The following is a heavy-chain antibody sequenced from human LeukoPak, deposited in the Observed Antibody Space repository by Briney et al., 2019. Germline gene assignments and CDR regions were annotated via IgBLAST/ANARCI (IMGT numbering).Heavy chain of an antibody. V-gene: IGHV4-34*01. Sequence: SETLSLTCAVYGGSFRGYYWSWIRQPPGKGLEWIGEINHSGSTNYNPSLKSRVTISVDTSKNQFSLRLSSVTAADTAVYYCARGTRGYSYVPVRNWFDPWGQGTLVTVSS. D-gene: IGHD5-18*01. CDR1: GGSFRGYY. CDR3: ARGTRGYSYVPVRNWFDP. CDR2: INHSGST. J-gene: IGHJ5*02.